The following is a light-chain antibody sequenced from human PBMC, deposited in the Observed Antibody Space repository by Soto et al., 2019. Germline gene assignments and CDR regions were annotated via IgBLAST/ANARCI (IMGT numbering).Light chain of an antibody. V-gene: IGLV2-14*01. CDR1: NSDVGAHNL. J-gene: IGLJ1*01. CDR2: AVS. Sequence: QSALTQPASVSGSPGQSITISCSGTNSDVGAHNLVSWYQQHPGRAPKLMIYAVSNRPSGVSNRFSGSKSGNTASLTISGLQAEDEADYYCCSLTTRDSHVFGTGTKVTVL. CDR3: CSLTTRDSHV.